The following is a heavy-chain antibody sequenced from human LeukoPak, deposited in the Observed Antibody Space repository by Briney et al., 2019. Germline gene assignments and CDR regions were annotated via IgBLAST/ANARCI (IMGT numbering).Heavy chain of an antibody. V-gene: IGHV3-23*01. J-gene: IGHJ6*02. CDR2: ISGSGGST. D-gene: IGHD3-3*01. Sequence: GGSLRLSCAASGFTFSSYAMSWVRQAPGKGLEWVSAISGSGGSTYYADSVKGRFTISRDNSTNTLYLQMNSLRAEDTAVYYCARDDFWSGWYHYYGMDVWGQGTTVTVSS. CDR3: ARDDFWSGWYHYYGMDV. CDR1: GFTFSSYA.